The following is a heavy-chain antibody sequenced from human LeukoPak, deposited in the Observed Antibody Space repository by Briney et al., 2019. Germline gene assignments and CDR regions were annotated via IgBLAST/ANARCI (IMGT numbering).Heavy chain of an antibody. CDR3: ARTTYKESGGASPRPIDY. Sequence: PGGSLRLSCAASGFTVSSNYMSWVRQTPGKGLEWVSVIYSGGSTYYADSVKGRFTISRDNSKNTLYLQMGSLRAEDMAVYYCARTTYKESGGASPRPIDYWGQGTLVTVSS. CDR1: GFTVSSNY. J-gene: IGHJ4*02. CDR2: IYSGGST. D-gene: IGHD1-26*01. V-gene: IGHV3-53*05.